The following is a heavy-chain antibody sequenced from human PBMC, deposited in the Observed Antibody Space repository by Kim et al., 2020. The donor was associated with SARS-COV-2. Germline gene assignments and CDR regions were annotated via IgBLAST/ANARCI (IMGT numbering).Heavy chain of an antibody. Sequence: GGSLRLSCSASGFTFSSYAMHWVRQAPGKGLEYVSAISSNGGSTYYADSVKGRFTISRDNSKNTLYLQMSSLRAEDTAVYYCVFQGPSITIFGVVNDAFDIWGQGTMVTVSS. J-gene: IGHJ3*02. CDR3: VFQGPSITIFGVVNDAFDI. CDR2: ISSNGGST. CDR1: GFTFSSYA. V-gene: IGHV3-64D*09. D-gene: IGHD3-3*01.